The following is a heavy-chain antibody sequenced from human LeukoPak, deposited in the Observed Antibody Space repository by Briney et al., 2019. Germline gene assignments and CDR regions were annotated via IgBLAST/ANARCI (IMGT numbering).Heavy chain of an antibody. CDR2: INPNSGGT. CDR3: ARLVGATTANYYYYYMDV. J-gene: IGHJ6*03. V-gene: IGHV1-2*06. Sequence: ASVKVSCKASGYTFTGYYMHWVRQAPGQGLEWMGRINPNSGGTNYAQKFQGRVTMTRDTSISTAYVELSRLRSDDTAVYYCARLVGATTANYYYYYMDVWGKGATVTVSS. CDR1: GYTFTGYY. D-gene: IGHD1-26*01.